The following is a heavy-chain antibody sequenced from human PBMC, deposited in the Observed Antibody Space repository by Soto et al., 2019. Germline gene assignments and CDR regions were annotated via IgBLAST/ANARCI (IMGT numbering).Heavy chain of an antibody. J-gene: IGHJ6*02. CDR2: LHSGGDT. CDR1: GIPVSSNY. CDR3: ARDGPYYYASRLDV. V-gene: IGHV3-53*04. Sequence: EVQLVESGGGLVQPGGSLRLSCVASGIPVSSNYMTWVRQAPGKGLEWVSVLHSGGDTYYANSVKGRFTISRHDSTNTVFLQMNSLTAEDTAVYYWARDGPYYYASRLDVWGHGTTVTVSS. D-gene: IGHD3-10*01.